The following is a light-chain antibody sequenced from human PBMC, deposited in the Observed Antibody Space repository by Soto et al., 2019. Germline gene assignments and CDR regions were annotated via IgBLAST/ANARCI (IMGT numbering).Light chain of an antibody. CDR3: QQRSNWPPDST. Sequence: EIVLTQSPATLSLSPGERATLSCRASQRVSSYLAWYQQQPGQAPRLLIYDASNRATGIPARFSGSGSGTDFTLTISSLEPEDFAGYYCQQRSNWPPDSTFGPGTKVDIK. V-gene: IGKV3-11*01. CDR2: DAS. CDR1: QRVSSY. J-gene: IGKJ3*01.